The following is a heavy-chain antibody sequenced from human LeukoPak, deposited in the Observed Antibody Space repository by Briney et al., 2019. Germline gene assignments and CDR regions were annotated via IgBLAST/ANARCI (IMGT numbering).Heavy chain of an antibody. CDR3: ARGLDDAFDI. CDR1: GFTFSSYA. V-gene: IGHV3-30*04. CDR2: ISYDGSNK. Sequence: PGRSLRLSCAASGFTFSSYAMHWVRQAPGKGLEWVAVISYDGSNKYYADSVKGRFTISRDNSKNTLYLQMNSLRAEDTAVYYCARGLDDAFDIWGQGTMVTVSS. J-gene: IGHJ3*02.